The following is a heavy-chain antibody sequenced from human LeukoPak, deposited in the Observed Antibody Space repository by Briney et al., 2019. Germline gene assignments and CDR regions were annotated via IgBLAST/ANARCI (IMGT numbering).Heavy chain of an antibody. D-gene: IGHD5-12*01. V-gene: IGHV3-23*01. Sequence: GGSLRLSCAASGFTFNNYAVSWVRQAPGKGLEWVSLIRGSTYYADSVKGRFTISRDNSQKTVYLQMNSLRAEDTALYYWAKDLGGSTDYWGQGTLVTVSS. CDR3: AKDLGGSTDY. J-gene: IGHJ4*02. CDR1: GFTFNNYA. CDR2: IRGST.